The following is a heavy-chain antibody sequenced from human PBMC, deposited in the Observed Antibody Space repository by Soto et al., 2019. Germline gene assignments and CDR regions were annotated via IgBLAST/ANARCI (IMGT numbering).Heavy chain of an antibody. Sequence: PGESLKISCQGTGYRFSSSWIGWVRQKPGKGLEWLGNIYPRDSDVIYIPAFEGPVTIASDNTINTAYLQLLKLQASDTAIYYRTKGATSTFDSWGQGTRVTVSS. CDR1: GYRFSSSW. CDR3: TKGATSTFDS. CDR2: IYPRDSDV. V-gene: IGHV5-51*01. J-gene: IGHJ4*02. D-gene: IGHD3-16*01.